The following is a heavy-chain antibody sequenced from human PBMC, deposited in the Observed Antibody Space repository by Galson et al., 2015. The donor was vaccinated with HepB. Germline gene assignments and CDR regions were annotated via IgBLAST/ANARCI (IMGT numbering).Heavy chain of an antibody. J-gene: IGHJ5*02. D-gene: IGHD3-10*01. V-gene: IGHV4-34*01. CDR3: ARGSLWFRDRGWFDP. CDR2: INHSGST. Sequence: ETLSLTCAVYGGSFSGYYWSWIRQPPGKGLEWIGEINHSGSTNYNPSLKSRVTISVDTSKNQFSLKLSSVTAADTAVYYCARGSLWFRDRGWFDPWGQGTLVTVSS. CDR1: GGSFSGYY.